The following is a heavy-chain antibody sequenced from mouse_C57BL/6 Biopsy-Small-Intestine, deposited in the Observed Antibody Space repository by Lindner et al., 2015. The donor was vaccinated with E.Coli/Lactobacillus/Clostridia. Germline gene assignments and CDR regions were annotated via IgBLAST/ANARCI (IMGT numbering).Heavy chain of an antibody. Sequence: VQLQESGPELVKPGASVKISCKASGYSFTGYYMHWVKQSHGNILDWIGYIYPYNGLSSYNQKFKGKATLTVDQSSSTAYMQLNSLTSEDSAVYYCARSGTVVAPYAMDYWGQGTSVTVSS. CDR3: ARSGTVVAPYAMDY. V-gene: IGHV1-31*01. D-gene: IGHD1-1*01. J-gene: IGHJ4*01. CDR2: IYPYNGLS. CDR1: GYSFTGYY.